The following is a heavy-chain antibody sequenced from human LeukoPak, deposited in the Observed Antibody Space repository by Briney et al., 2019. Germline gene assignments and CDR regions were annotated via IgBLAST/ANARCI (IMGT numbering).Heavy chain of an antibody. CDR1: GYTFTSYA. CDR3: ARDPTPPYDGDY. Sequence: ASVKVSCKASGYTFTSYAMHWVRQAPGQGLEWMGWINPNSGGTNYAQKFQGRVTMTRDTSISTAYMELSRLRSDDTAVYYCARDPTPPYDGDYWGQGTLVTVSS. D-gene: IGHD3-16*01. CDR2: INPNSGGT. V-gene: IGHV1-2*02. J-gene: IGHJ4*02.